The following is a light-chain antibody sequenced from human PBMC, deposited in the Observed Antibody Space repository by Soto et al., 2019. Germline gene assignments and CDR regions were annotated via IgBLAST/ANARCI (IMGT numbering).Light chain of an antibody. V-gene: IGKV1-39*01. CDR1: QTINNY. CDR3: QKSDSTPWT. J-gene: IGKJ1*01. Sequence: DIQMTQSPSSLSASVGDSVTITCRTSQTINNYLNWYQQKPGKAPKLLVYSASNLQSGVPSRFSGSGSGTNFTLTIRDLQPEDFTSYYCQKSDSTPWTFGQGTKVEIK. CDR2: SAS.